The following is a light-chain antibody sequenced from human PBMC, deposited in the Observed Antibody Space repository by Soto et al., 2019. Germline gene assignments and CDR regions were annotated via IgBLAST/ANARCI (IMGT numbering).Light chain of an antibody. CDR2: DAS. CDR1: QDINIY. Sequence: DIQMTHSPSSVFASVFDRVTITCHATQDINIYLNWYQQKPGKAPNLLIYDASNLEIGVPSRFSGSGSGTHFTFTISSLQTEDIGTYYCQQYDILPITFGRGTRLEIK. CDR3: QQYDILPIT. V-gene: IGKV1-33*01. J-gene: IGKJ5*01.